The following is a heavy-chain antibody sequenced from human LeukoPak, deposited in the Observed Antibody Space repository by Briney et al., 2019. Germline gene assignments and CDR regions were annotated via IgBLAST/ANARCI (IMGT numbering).Heavy chain of an antibody. V-gene: IGHV3-23*01. J-gene: IGHJ4*02. CDR1: GFTFSAYE. CDR2: ISPRGGGT. Sequence: GGSLRLSCAASGFTFSAYEMNWVRQAPGKGLEWVSGISPRGGGTYYADSVKGRFTISRDDSKNTLSLQMNSLRAEDTAVYYCARDDSSGYYYSATYWGQGTLVTVSS. D-gene: IGHD3-22*01. CDR3: ARDDSSGYYYSATY.